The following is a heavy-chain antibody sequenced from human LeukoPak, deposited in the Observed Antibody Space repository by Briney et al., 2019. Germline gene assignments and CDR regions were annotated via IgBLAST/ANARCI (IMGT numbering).Heavy chain of an antibody. CDR2: ISSNGGST. J-gene: IGHJ4*02. CDR3: ARLVGGSYSDY. D-gene: IGHD1-26*01. CDR1: GFTFSSYA. V-gene: IGHV3-64*01. Sequence: GGSLRLSCAASGFTFSSYAMHWVRQAPGKGLEYISTISSNGGSTYYANSVKGRFTISRDNSKNTLYLQMGSLRAEDMAVYYCARLVGGSYSDYWGQGTLVTVSS.